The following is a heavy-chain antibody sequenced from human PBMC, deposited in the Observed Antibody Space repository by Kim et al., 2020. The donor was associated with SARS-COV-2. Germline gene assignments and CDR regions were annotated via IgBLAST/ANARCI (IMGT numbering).Heavy chain of an antibody. V-gene: IGHV4-59*01. J-gene: IGHJ6*02. D-gene: IGHD6-13*01. CDR1: GGSISSYY. CDR2: IYYSGST. CDR3: ARVAASGIAAAKWFRIRYYYGMDV. Sequence: SETLSLTCTVSGGSISSYYWSWIRQPPGKGLEWIGYIYYSGSTNYNPSLKSRVTISVDTSKNQFSLKLSSVTAADTAVYYCARVAASGIAAAKWFRIRYYYGMDVWGQGTTVTVSS.